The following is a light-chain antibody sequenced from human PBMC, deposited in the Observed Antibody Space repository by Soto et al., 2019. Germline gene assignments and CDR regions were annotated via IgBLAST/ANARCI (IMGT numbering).Light chain of an antibody. CDR2: GAS. CDR3: QQYDSSVYT. CDR1: QSVNSKF. J-gene: IGKJ2*01. V-gene: IGKV3-20*01. Sequence: EIVLTQSPGTLSLSPGERATLSCRASQSVNSKFFAWYQQKPGQAPKLLIYGASSRASGIPDRFSGSGSGTEFTLMISRLEPEDFAVYYCQQYDSSVYTFGQGTKLEIQ.